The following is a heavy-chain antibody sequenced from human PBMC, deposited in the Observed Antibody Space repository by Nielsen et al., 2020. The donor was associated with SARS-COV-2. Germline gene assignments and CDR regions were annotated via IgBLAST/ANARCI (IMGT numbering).Heavy chain of an antibody. D-gene: IGHD5-18*01. J-gene: IGHJ4*02. CDR3: ARDLLRGYSYAPGVGYFDY. CDR1: GFTFSSYA. V-gene: IGHV3-30-3*01. CDR2: ISYDGSNK. Sequence: GESLKISCAASGFTFSSYAMHWVRQAPGKGLEWVAVISYDGSNKYYADSVKGRFTISRDNSKNTLYLQMNSLRAEDTAVYYCARDLLRGYSYAPGVGYFDYWGQGTLVTVSS.